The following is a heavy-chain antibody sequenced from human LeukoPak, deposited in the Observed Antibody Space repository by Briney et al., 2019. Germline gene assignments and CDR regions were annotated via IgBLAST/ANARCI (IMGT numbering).Heavy chain of an antibody. Sequence: ASVKVSCNVSGYTLSELSMHWVRQAPGKGLEWMGSFDPEDGETRYAQKFQGRVTMTEDTSADTVYMELSRLRSEDTAVYYCATGYYDISSYYYVGNVFNFWGQGTMVTVSS. D-gene: IGHD3-22*01. V-gene: IGHV1-24*01. CDR3: ATGYYDISSYYYVGNVFNF. J-gene: IGHJ3*01. CDR2: FDPEDGET. CDR1: GYTLSELS.